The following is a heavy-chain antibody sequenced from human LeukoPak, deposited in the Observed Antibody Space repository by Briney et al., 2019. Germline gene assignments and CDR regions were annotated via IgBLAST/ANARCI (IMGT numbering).Heavy chain of an antibody. Sequence: ASVTVSCKVSGYTLTELSMHWVRQAPGKGLEWMGGFDPEDGETIYAQKFQGRVTMTEDTSTDTAYMELSSLRSEDTAVYYCATSDAYYYGSGSPFDYWGQGTLVTVSS. CDR1: GYTLTELS. CDR2: FDPEDGET. V-gene: IGHV1-24*01. J-gene: IGHJ4*02. CDR3: ATSDAYYYGSGSPFDY. D-gene: IGHD3-10*01.